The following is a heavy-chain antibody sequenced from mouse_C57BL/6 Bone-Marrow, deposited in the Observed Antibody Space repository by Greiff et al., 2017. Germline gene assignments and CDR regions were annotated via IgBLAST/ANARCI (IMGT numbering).Heavy chain of an antibody. CDR1: GYAFSSSW. CDR2: IYPGDGDT. D-gene: IGHD2-4*01. V-gene: IGHV1-82*01. CDR3: AIWDYDYGPFAY. J-gene: IGHJ3*01. Sequence: QVQLQQSGPELVKPGASVKISCKASGYAFSSSWMNWVKQRPGKGLEWIGRIYPGDGDTNYNGKFKGKATLTADKSSSTAYMQLSSLTSEDSAVYVCAIWDYDYGPFAYWGQGTLVTVSA.